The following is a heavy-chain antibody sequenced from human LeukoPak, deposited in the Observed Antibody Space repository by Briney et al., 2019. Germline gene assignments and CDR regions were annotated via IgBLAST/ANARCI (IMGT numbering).Heavy chain of an antibody. Sequence: GGSLRLSCAASGFTFGDYAMHWVRQAPGKGLEWVSGISWNSDSIGYADSVKGRFTISRDNAKNSLYLQMNSLRPEDMALYFCVKDRAHYYGSGSYFDYWGQGTLVTVSS. CDR2: ISWNSDSI. CDR3: VKDRAHYYGSGSYFDY. J-gene: IGHJ4*02. CDR1: GFTFGDYA. D-gene: IGHD3-10*01. V-gene: IGHV3-9*03.